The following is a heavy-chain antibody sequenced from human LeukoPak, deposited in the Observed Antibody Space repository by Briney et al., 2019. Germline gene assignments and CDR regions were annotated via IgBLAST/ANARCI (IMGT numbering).Heavy chain of an antibody. V-gene: IGHV5-51*01. J-gene: IGHJ4*02. CDR2: IYPGASDT. CDR1: GYIFTTHW. CDR3: ARGWGSSWFYFDY. Sequence: GESLQISCQCSGYIFTTHWIGGVRQLPGRGLEGMGIIYPGASDTTYTPSFQGQVTISADKSISPAYLQWSSLKASDTAMYYCARGWGSSWFYFDYWGQGTLVTVSS. D-gene: IGHD6-13*01.